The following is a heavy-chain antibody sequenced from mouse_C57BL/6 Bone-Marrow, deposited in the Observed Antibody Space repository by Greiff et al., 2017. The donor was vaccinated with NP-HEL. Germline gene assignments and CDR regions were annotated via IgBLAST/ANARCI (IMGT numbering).Heavy chain of an antibody. J-gene: IGHJ3*01. CDR1: GFTFGGYA. CDR3: TRDRGGYDGFAY. D-gene: IGHD2-2*01. CDR2: ISSGGVYI. Sequence: DVQLVESGEGLVKPGGSLKLSCPASGFTFGGYAMPWVRQTPEKSLAWVAYISSGGVYIYYADTVKGRFTISRDNARNTLYLQMSSLKSEDTAMYYCTRDRGGYDGFAYWGQGTLVTVSA. V-gene: IGHV5-9-1*02.